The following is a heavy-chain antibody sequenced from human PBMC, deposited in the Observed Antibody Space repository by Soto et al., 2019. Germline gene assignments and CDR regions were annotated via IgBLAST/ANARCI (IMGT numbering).Heavy chain of an antibody. CDR1: GGSISSYY. CDR3: ARESPDLLLEGSVVVPAAMENYYYYYMDV. Sequence: SETLSLTCTVSGGSISSYYWSWIRQPPGKGLEWIGYIYYSGSTNYNPSLKSRVTISVDTSKNQFSLKLSSVTAADTAVYYCARESPDLLLEGSVVVPAAMENYYYYYMDVWGKGTTVTVSS. D-gene: IGHD2-2*01. CDR2: IYYSGST. V-gene: IGHV4-59*01. J-gene: IGHJ6*03.